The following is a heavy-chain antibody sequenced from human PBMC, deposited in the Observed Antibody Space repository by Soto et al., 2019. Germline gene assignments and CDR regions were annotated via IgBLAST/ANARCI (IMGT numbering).Heavy chain of an antibody. D-gene: IGHD2-15*01. CDR2: INSDGSST. CDR1: GFTFSNAW. CDR3: ARPYCSGGSCYIHYFDY. J-gene: IGHJ4*02. Sequence: GGSLRLSCAASGFTFSNAWMNWVRRAPGKGLVWVSRINSDGSSTSHADSVKGRFTISRDNAKNTLYLQMNSLRAEDTAVYYCARPYCSGGSCYIHYFDYWGQGTLVTVSS. V-gene: IGHV3-74*01.